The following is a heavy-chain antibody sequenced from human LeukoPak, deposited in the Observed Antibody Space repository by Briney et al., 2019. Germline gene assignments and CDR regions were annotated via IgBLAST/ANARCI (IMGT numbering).Heavy chain of an antibody. CDR3: AAQQLGHYYYGMDV. V-gene: IGHV1-8*01. J-gene: IGHJ6*02. Sequence: GASVKVSCEASGYTFTSYDINWVRQAPGQGLEWMGWMNPNSGNTGYAQKFQGRVTMTRNTSISTAYMELSSLRSEDTAVYYCAAQQLGHYYYGMDVWGQGTTVTVSS. CDR1: GYTFTSYD. D-gene: IGHD6-13*01. CDR2: MNPNSGNT.